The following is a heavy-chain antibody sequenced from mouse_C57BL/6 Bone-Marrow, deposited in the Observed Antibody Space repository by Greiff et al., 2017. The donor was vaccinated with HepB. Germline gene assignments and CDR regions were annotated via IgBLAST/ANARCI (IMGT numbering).Heavy chain of an antibody. CDR2: IYPGDGDT. D-gene: IGHD2-5*01. CDR1: GYAFSSSW. J-gene: IGHJ4*01. CDR3: ASYSNYYYAMDY. V-gene: IGHV1-82*01. Sequence: VQLQQSGPELAKPGASVKISCKASGYAFSSSWMNWVKQRPGKGLEWIGRIYPGDGDTNYNGKFKGKATLTADKSSSTAYMQLSSLTSEDSAVYFCASYSNYYYAMDYWGQGTSVTVSS.